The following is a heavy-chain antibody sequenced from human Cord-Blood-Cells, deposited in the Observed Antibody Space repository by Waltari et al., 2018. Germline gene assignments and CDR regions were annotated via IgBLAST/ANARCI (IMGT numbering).Heavy chain of an antibody. CDR3: ARVRYSSGFLLDY. D-gene: IGHD6-19*01. CDR1: GFTFSRYA. V-gene: IGHV3-30*04. CDR2: ISYDGSNK. Sequence: QVQLVESGGGVVQPGRSLRLSCAASGFTFSRYAIHWVRQAPGKGLEWVAVISYDGSNKYYADSVKGRFTISRDNSKNTLYLQMNSLRAEDTAVYYCARVRYSSGFLLDYWGQGTLVTVSS. J-gene: IGHJ4*02.